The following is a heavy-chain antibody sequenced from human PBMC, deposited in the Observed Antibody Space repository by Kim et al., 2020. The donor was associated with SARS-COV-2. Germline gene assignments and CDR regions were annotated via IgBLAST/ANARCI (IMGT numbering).Heavy chain of an antibody. D-gene: IGHD2-15*01. V-gene: IGHV4-39*07. J-gene: IGHJ4*02. CDR2: IYYSGST. CDR3: ARGHLPHSDFDY. Sequence: SETLSLTCTVSGGSISSSSYYWGWIRQPPGKGLEWIGSIYYSGSTYYNPSLKSRVTISVDTSKNQFSLKLSSVTAADTAVYYCARGHLPHSDFDYWGQGTLVTVSS. CDR1: GGSISSSSYY.